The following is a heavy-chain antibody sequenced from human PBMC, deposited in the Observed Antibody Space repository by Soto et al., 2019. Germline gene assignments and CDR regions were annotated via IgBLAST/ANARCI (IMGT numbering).Heavy chain of an antibody. CDR3: ARPLYPKDSGYDYGAFDY. Sequence: PGGSLRLSCAASGFTFSDYYMSWIRQAPGKGLEWVSYISSSGSTIYYADSVKGRFTISRDNAKNSLYLQMNSLRAEDTAVYYCARPLYPKDSGYDYGAFDYWGQGTLVTVSS. V-gene: IGHV3-11*01. CDR1: GFTFSDYY. D-gene: IGHD5-12*01. J-gene: IGHJ4*02. CDR2: ISSSGSTI.